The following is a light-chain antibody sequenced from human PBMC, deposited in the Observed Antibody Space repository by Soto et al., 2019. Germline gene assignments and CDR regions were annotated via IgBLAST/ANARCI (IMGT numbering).Light chain of an antibody. CDR3: RSYIRSSTPYV. V-gene: IGLV2-14*01. J-gene: IGLJ1*01. CDR2: EVS. CDR1: SSDVGAYNY. Sequence: QSVLTQPASVSGSPGQSITISCTGTSSDVGAYNYVSWYQQHPGKAPKLMIYEVSNRPSGVSNRFSGSKSGNTASLTISGLQAEEEADYYCRSYIRSSTPYVFGAGTKVTV.